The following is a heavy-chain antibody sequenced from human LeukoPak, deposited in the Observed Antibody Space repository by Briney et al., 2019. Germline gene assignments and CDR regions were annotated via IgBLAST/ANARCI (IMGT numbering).Heavy chain of an antibody. Sequence: PSETLSLTCTVSGGSISGSIYYWGWIRQPPGRGLEWIGSIYYSGSTDYNPSLKSRLTMSVDTSKNQFSLKLSSVTAADTAVYYCARRREFDFWSGSRGSFDYWGQGTLVTVSS. D-gene: IGHD3-3*01. CDR3: ARRREFDFWSGSRGSFDY. V-gene: IGHV4-39*07. J-gene: IGHJ4*02. CDR2: IYYSGST. CDR1: GGSISGSIYY.